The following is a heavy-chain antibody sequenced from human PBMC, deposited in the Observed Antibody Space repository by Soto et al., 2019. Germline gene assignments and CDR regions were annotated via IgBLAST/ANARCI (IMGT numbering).Heavy chain of an antibody. Sequence: QVQLVESGGGVVQPGRSLRLSFAASGFPFRTYAMHWLRQAPGKGLEWMAVISYAGSSKTYAASVQGRFTISRDKSEKTLYVQMNSLRPEDSAVYYCAMRNYYHGGVYFIDAFDMCCQGAMVTVSS. CDR1: GFPFRTYA. CDR3: AMRNYYHGGVYFIDAFDM. D-gene: IGHD3-22*01. V-gene: IGHV3-30-3*01. CDR2: ISYAGSSK. J-gene: IGHJ3*02.